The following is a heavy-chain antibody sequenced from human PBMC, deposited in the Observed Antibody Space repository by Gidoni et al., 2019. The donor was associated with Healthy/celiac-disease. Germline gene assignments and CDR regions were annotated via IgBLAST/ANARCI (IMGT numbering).Heavy chain of an antibody. J-gene: IGHJ6*02. Sequence: QVQLQESAPGLVKPSETLSPTCTVSGGSISSYYWSWIRQPPRKGLEWIGYIYYSGSTNYNPSRKSRVTISVDTSKNQFSLKLSSVTAADTAVYYCASTIFCYGMDVWGQGTTVTVSS. D-gene: IGHD3-9*01. V-gene: IGHV4-59*01. CDR3: ASTIFCYGMDV. CDR2: IYYSGST. CDR1: GGSISSYY.